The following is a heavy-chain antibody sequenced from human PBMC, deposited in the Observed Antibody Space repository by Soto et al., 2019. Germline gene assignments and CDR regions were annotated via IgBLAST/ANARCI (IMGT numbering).Heavy chain of an antibody. CDR3: ARARSVRGAAGWFDP. D-gene: IGHD3-10*01. CDR2: IIPILGIA. J-gene: IGHJ5*02. Sequence: QVQLVQSGAEVKKPGSSVKVSCKASGGTFSSYTISWVRQAPGQGLEWMGRIIPILGIANYAQKFQGRVTITADKSTSTAYRELSSLRSEDTAVYYCARARSVRGAAGWFDPWGQGTLVTVSS. V-gene: IGHV1-69*02. CDR1: GGTFSSYT.